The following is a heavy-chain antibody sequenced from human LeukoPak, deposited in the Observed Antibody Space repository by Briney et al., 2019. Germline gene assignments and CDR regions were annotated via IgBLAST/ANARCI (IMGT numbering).Heavy chain of an antibody. CDR3: ARDRGGYNLIDY. V-gene: IGHV1-46*01. CDR1: GYTFTSYY. J-gene: IGHJ4*02. D-gene: IGHD5-24*01. CDR2: INPSGGST. Sequence: GASVKVSCKASGYTFTSYYMHWVRQAPGQGLEWMGIINPSGGSTSYAQKFQGRVTMTRDMSTSTVYMELSSLRSEDTAVYYCARDRGGYNLIDYWGQGTLVTVSS.